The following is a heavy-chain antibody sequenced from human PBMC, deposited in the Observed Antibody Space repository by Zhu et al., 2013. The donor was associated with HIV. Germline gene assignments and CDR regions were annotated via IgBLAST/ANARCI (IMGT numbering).Heavy chain of an antibody. Sequence: QVHLVQSGAEVKKPGASVKVSCKTSGYTFESYGITWVRQAPGQGLEWMGWISGYSGNTIYAQKFQDRVTTTTDASTTTAYMELRNLRSDDTAIYYCARDISQYDNYGMDVWGQGTTVTVSS. CDR1: GYTFESYG. J-gene: IGHJ6*02. D-gene: IGHD3-3*02. CDR3: ARDISQYDNYGMDV. CDR2: ISGYSGNT. V-gene: IGHV1-18*01.